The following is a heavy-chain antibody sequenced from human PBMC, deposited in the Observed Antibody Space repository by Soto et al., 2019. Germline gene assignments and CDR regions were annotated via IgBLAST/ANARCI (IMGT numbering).Heavy chain of an antibody. V-gene: IGHV2-70*11. D-gene: IGHD3-22*01. CDR1: GFSLNTSGVG. Sequence: SGPTLVNPTQTLTLTCTFSGFSLNTSGVGVGWIRQPPGKALEWLARIDWNDGKYYSTSLKTRLTISKDTSKNQVVLTMTNMDPVDTATYYCARIRRTPYYDTSGYYAYFFDYWGQGTLVTVSS. CDR2: IDWNDGK. J-gene: IGHJ4*02. CDR3: ARIRRTPYYDTSGYYAYFFDY.